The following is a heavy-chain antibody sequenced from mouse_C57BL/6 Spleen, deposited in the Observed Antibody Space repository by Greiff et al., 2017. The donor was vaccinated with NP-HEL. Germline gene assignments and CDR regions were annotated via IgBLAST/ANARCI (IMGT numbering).Heavy chain of an antibody. CDR1: GYSFTGYY. V-gene: IGHV1-42*01. CDR3: ARGGFQLTGTPFDY. J-gene: IGHJ2*01. CDR2: INPSTGGT. Sequence: EVQLQQSGPELVKPGASVKISCKASGYSFTGYYMNWVKQSPEKSLEWIGEINPSTGGTTYNQKFKAKATLTVDKSSSTAYMQLKSLTSEDSAVYYCARGGFQLTGTPFDYWGQGTTLTVSS. D-gene: IGHD4-1*01.